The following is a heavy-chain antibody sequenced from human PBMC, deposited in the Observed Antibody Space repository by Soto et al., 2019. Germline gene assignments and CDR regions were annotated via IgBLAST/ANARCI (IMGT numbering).Heavy chain of an antibody. V-gene: IGHV4-30-4*01. J-gene: IGHJ6*02. D-gene: IGHD3-10*01. CDR1: GGSISSGDYY. Sequence: PSVTLSLTCTVSGGSISSGDYYWSWIRQPPGKGLEWIGYIYYSGSTYYNSSLKSRVTISVDTSKNQFSLRLSSVTAADTAVYYCARDLGLGYGSDDGYYYSGMDVWGQETTVTVSS. CDR2: IYYSGST. CDR3: ARDLGLGYGSDDGYYYSGMDV.